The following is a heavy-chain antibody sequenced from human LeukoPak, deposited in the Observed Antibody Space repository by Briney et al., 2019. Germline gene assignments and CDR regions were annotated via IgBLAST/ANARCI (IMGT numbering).Heavy chain of an antibody. CDR1: GYSISSSSYY. V-gene: IGHV4-39*07. CDR2: INYSGNT. D-gene: IGHD2-2*01. CDR3: GKVPAAYYYYYGMDV. J-gene: IGHJ6*02. Sequence: PSETLSLTCTVSGYSISSSSYYWGWIRQPPGKGLEWIASINYSGNTYYSPSLKSRVTISVDTSKNQFSLKLSSVTAADTAVYYCGKVPAAYYYYYGMDVWGQGTTVTVSS.